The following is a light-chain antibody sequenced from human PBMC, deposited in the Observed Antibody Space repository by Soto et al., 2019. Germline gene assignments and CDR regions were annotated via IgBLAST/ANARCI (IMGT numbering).Light chain of an antibody. V-gene: IGLV2-14*01. CDR2: EVS. CDR3: NSYTSVSTWV. CDR1: SSDVGGYNY. J-gene: IGLJ3*02. Sequence: QSVLAQPASVSGSPGQSITISCTGTSSDVGGYNYVSWFQHHPGKVPKLIIYEVSNRPSGISNRFSGSKSGNTASLTISGLQAEDEADYYCNSYTSVSTWVFGGGTKVTVL.